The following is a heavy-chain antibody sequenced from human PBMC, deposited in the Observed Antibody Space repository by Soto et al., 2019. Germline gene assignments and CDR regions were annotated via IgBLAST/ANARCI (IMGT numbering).Heavy chain of an antibody. D-gene: IGHD1-20*01. V-gene: IGHV3-7*03. J-gene: IGHJ6*02. Sequence: GGSLRLSCAASGFTFSSYWMSWVRQAPGKGLEWVANIKQDGSEKYYVDSVKGRFTISRDNAKNSLYLQMNSLRAEDTAVYYCARDRYPYYYGMDVWGQGTTVTVSS. CDR1: GFTFSSYW. CDR3: ARDRYPYYYGMDV. CDR2: IKQDGSEK.